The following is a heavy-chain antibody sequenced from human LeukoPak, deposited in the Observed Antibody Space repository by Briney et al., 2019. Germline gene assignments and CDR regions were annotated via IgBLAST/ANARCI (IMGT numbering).Heavy chain of an antibody. J-gene: IGHJ4*02. CDR1: GGSISSSNYY. Sequence: SETLSLTCTVSGGSISSSNYYGGWIRQPPGKGLEWIGSIYYSGSTHYSPSLKSRVTISVDTSKNQFSLKLSSVTAADTAVYYCTKRDITMTDTDYWGQGTLITVSS. CDR3: TKRDITMTDTDY. V-gene: IGHV4-39*07. D-gene: IGHD2-21*02. CDR2: IYYSGST.